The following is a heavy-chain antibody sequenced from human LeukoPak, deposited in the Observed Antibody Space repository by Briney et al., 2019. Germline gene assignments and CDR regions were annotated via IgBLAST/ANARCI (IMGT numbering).Heavy chain of an antibody. CDR1: GGSISSGDYY. D-gene: IGHD3-10*01. Sequence: SETLSLTCTVSGGSISSGDYYWSWIRQPPGKGLEWIGYIYYSGSTYYNPSLKSRVTISVDTSKNQSSLKLSSVTAADTAVYYCASTSSGSPIPGIDYWGQGTLVTVSS. V-gene: IGHV4-30-4*01. J-gene: IGHJ4*02. CDR3: ASTSSGSPIPGIDY. CDR2: IYYSGST.